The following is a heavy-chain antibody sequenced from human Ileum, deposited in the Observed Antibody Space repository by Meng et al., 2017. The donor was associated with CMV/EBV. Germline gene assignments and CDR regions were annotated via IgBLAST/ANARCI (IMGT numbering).Heavy chain of an antibody. CDR2: TYYRSKWCN. CDR3: VRLTGNSWLDY. J-gene: IGHJ4*02. Sequence: QVTLHQSGPGLGNTWQTLLLTCAISADSVSSTTVTCNWIRQSPARGLEWLGRTYYRSKWCNDYALSVRGRITINPDISKNQLSLQLNSVTPEDTAVYYCVRLTGNSWLDYWGRGTLVTVSS. CDR1: ADSVSSTTVT. D-gene: IGHD6-13*01. V-gene: IGHV6-1*01.